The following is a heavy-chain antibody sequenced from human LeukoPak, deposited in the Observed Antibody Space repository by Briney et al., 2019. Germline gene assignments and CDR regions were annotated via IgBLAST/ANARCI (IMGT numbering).Heavy chain of an antibody. D-gene: IGHD1-1*01. CDR2: ISADSSDI. CDR1: GFTFSFYG. CDR3: AKDHRFLVNYYYDY. V-gene: IGHV3-48*01. Sequence: AGGSLRLSCAASGFTFSFYGMNWVRQAPGKGLEWVSYISADSSDIYYADSVKGRFTNSRDNARNSLFLQMNSLRAEDTAIYYCAKDHRFLVNYYYDYWGQGALVTVSS. J-gene: IGHJ4*02.